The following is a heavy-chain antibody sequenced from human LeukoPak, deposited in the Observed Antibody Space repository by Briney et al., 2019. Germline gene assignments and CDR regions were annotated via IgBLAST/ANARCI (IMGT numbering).Heavy chain of an antibody. V-gene: IGHV3-53*01. CDR3: AELGITMIGGV. Sequence: PGGSLRLSCTVSGFPVSVNSMSWVRQAPGKGLEWVSFIYSGGNTHYSDSVKGRFTISRDSSKNTLYLQMNSLRAEDTAVYYCAELGITMIGGVWGKGTTVAISS. CDR2: IYSGGNT. D-gene: IGHD3-10*02. CDR1: GFPVSVNS. J-gene: IGHJ6*04.